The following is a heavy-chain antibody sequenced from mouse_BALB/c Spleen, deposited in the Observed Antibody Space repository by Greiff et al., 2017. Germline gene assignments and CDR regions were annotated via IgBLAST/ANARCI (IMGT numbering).Heavy chain of an antibody. CDR1: GYAFTNYL. CDR3: ARGATGYYFDY. J-gene: IGHJ2*01. D-gene: IGHD3-1*01. V-gene: IGHV1-54*01. Sequence: QVQLQQSGAELVRPGTSVKVSCKASGYAFTNYLIEWVKQRPGQGLEWIGVINPGSGGTNYNEKFKGKATLTADKSSSTAYMQLSSLTSDDSAVYFCARGATGYYFDYWGQGTTLTVSS. CDR2: INPGSGGT.